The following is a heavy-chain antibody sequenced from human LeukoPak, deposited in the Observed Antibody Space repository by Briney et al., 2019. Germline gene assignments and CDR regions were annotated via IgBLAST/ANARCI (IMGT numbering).Heavy chain of an antibody. CDR2: INHSGST. J-gene: IGHJ4*02. Sequence: SETLSLTCAVYGGSFSGYYWSWIRQPPGKGLEWIGEINHSGSTNYNPSLKSRVTISVDTSKNQFSLKLSSVTAADTAVYYCAREGIVGATALQWGQGTLVTVSS. V-gene: IGHV4-34*01. CDR1: GGSFSGYY. D-gene: IGHD1-26*01. CDR3: AREGIVGATALQ.